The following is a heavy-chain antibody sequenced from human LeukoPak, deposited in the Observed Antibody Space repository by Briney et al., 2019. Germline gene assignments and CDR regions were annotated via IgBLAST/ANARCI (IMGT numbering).Heavy chain of an antibody. V-gene: IGHV1-24*01. Sequence: ASVKVSCKASGYTFTSYYMHWVRQAPGQGLEWMGGFDPEDGETIYAQKFQGRVTMTEDTSTDTAYMELSSLRSEDTAVYYCARGLRRLLWFGESKYYFDYWGQGTLVTVSS. CDR2: FDPEDGET. D-gene: IGHD3-10*01. CDR3: ARGLRRLLWFGESKYYFDY. J-gene: IGHJ4*02. CDR1: GYTFTSYY.